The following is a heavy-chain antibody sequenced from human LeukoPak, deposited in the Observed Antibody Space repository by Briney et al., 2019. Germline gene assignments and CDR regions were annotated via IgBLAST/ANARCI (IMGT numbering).Heavy chain of an antibody. Sequence: GGSLRLSCAASGFTLSDYFMSWIRQAPGKGLEWVSYMSSSVTTIYYGDSVKGRFTISRDNIKNSLYLQMNSLRADDTAVYYCARVSRYAFDIWGQGTMVTVSS. CDR1: GFTLSDYF. J-gene: IGHJ3*02. CDR3: ARVSRYAFDI. V-gene: IGHV3-11*01. CDR2: MSSSVTTI.